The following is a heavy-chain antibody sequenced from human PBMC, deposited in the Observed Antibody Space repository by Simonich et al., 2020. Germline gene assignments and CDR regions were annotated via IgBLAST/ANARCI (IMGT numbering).Heavy chain of an antibody. CDR1: GFTFSSYS. V-gene: IGHV3-21*01. CDR2: ISSSSSYI. Sequence: EVQLVESGGGLVKPGGSLRLSCAASGFTFSSYSMNWVRQAPGKGLEWVSSISSSSSYIYYADSVKGRFTISRDNAKNSLYLQMNSLRAEDTAVYYCARDRGTWVPMDYWGQGTLVTVSS. CDR3: ARDRGTWVPMDY. D-gene: IGHD3-10*01. J-gene: IGHJ4*02.